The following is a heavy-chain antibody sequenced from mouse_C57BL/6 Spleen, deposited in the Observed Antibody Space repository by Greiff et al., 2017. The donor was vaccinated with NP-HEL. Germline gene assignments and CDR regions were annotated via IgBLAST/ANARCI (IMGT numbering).Heavy chain of an antibody. D-gene: IGHD2-4*01. Sequence: QVQLQQSGPELVKPGASVKISCKASGYAFSSSWMNWVKQRPGKGLEWIGRIYPGDGDTNYNGKFKGKATLTADKSSSTAYMQLSSLTSEDSAVYFCARWPYDYDRRLAYWGQGTLVTVSA. CDR2: IYPGDGDT. V-gene: IGHV1-82*01. J-gene: IGHJ3*01. CDR1: GYAFSSSW. CDR3: ARWPYDYDRRLAY.